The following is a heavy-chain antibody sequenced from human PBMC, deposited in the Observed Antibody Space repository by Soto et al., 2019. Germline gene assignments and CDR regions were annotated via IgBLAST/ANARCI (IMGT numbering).Heavy chain of an antibody. CDR2: ISSNGGST. CDR3: AKNLYYYDVGGQH. V-gene: IGHV3-64D*06. J-gene: IGHJ1*01. Sequence: GGSLRHSCLGSGFTFRSCAIHLFRQAAGKGLEYVSGISSNGGSTYYADSVKDRFTISRDNSKNTLFLQVNSLTAEDTAVYYCAKNLYYYDVGGQHWGQGPLVTVS. CDR1: GFTFRSCA. D-gene: IGHD3-22*01.